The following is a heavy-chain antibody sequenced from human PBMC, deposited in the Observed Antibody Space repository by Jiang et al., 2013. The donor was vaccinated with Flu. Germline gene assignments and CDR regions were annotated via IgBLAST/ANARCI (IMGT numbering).Heavy chain of an antibody. V-gene: IGHV1-69*10. Sequence: GAEVKKPGSSVKVSCKVSGDTFSSYVISWVRQAPGQGLEWMGAIIPILGVTRYAQKFQGRVTVSADKSTTTAYAELSSLRPEDTAVYYCARAYYYGSGNFDPWGQGTPV. CDR3: ARAYYYGSGNFDP. J-gene: IGHJ5*02. D-gene: IGHD3-10*01. CDR2: IIPILGVT. CDR1: GDTFSSYV.